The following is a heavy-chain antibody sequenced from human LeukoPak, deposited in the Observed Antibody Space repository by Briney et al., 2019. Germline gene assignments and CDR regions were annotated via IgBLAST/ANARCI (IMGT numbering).Heavy chain of an antibody. CDR2: ISSNGATT. Sequence: GGSLRLSCSASGFTFNRFYLHWVRQAPGKGLEFVSHISSNGATTYYADSVKGRFTISRDNSKNTLYLQMNSLRAEDTAVYYCGKNRYSGSLSPFDIWGQGTMVTVSS. D-gene: IGHD1-26*01. J-gene: IGHJ3*02. V-gene: IGHV3-64*04. CDR1: GFTFNRFY. CDR3: GKNRYSGSLSPFDI.